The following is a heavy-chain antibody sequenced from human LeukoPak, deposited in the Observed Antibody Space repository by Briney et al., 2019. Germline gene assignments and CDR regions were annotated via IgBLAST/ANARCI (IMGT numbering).Heavy chain of an antibody. CDR3: AKGEGPDGGNGIDY. CDR2: ISY. V-gene: IGHV3-30*18. D-gene: IGHD4-23*01. Sequence: GGSLRLSCAASGFTFSSYGMHWVRQAPGKGLEWVAVISYAVKGRFTISRDNSKNTLYLQMNSLRAEDTAVYYCAKGEGPDGGNGIDYWGQGTLVTVSS. CDR1: GFTFSSYG. J-gene: IGHJ4*02.